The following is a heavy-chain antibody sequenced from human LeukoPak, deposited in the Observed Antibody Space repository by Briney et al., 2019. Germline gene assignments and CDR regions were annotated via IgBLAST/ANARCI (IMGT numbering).Heavy chain of an antibody. Sequence: SETLSLTCTVSNGSLSSYYWSWIRQPPGKGLEWIGYIYYSGSANYNPSLKSRVTISVDTSKSQLSLKLSSVTAADTAVYYCARGRRVDAAMLSDWGQGTLVTVSS. J-gene: IGHJ4*02. CDR2: IYYSGSA. D-gene: IGHD5-18*01. CDR3: ARGRRVDAAMLSD. CDR1: NGSLSSYY. V-gene: IGHV4-59*01.